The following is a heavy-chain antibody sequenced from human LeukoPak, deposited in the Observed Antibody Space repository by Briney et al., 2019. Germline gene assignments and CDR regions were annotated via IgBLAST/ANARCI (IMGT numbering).Heavy chain of an antibody. CDR3: ASGTTGLLWFGESTTAFDI. V-gene: IGHV4-59*01. Sequence: SETLSLTCTVSGGSISSYYWSWIRQPPGKGLEWIGYIYYSGSTNYNPSLKSRVTISVDTSKNQFSLKLSSVTAADTAVYYCASGTTGLLWFGESTTAFDIWGQGTMVTVSS. J-gene: IGHJ3*02. CDR1: GGSISSYY. CDR2: IYYSGST. D-gene: IGHD3-10*01.